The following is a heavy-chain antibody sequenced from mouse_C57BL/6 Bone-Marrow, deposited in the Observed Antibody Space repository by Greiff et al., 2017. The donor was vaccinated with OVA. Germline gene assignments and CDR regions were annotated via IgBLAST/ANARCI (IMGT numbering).Heavy chain of an antibody. J-gene: IGHJ3*01. V-gene: IGHV5-4*01. CDR1: GFTFSSYA. D-gene: IGHD2-4*01. CDR2: ISDGGSYT. Sequence: EVHLVESGGGLVKPGGSLKLSCAASGFTFSSYAMSWVRQTPEKRLEWVATISDGGSYTYYPDNVKGRFTISRDNAKNNLYLQMSHLKSEDTAMYYCARDRDYEAWVAYWGQGTLVTVSA. CDR3: ARDRDYEAWVAY.